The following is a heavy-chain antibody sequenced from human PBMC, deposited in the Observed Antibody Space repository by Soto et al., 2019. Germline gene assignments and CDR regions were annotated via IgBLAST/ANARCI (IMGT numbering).Heavy chain of an antibody. J-gene: IGHJ5*01. CDR3: AREGYRSGWSGIGALNWFDS. V-gene: IGHV4-39*02. D-gene: IGHD6-19*01. CDR1: GGSISSSSYY. CDR2: IYYSGST. Sequence: PSETLSLTCTVSGGSISSSSYYWGWIRQPPGKGLEWIGSIYYSGSTYYNPSLKSRVTISVDTSKNQFSLKLSSVTAADTAVYYCAREGYRSGWSGIGALNWFDSWGQGTLVTVSS.